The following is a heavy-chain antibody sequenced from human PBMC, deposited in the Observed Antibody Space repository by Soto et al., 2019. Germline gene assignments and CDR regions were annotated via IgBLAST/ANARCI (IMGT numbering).Heavy chain of an antibody. CDR1: GFTFSRYS. D-gene: IGHD3-22*01. J-gene: IGHJ1*01. Sequence: EVQLVESGGGLVQPGGSLRLSCAASGFTFSRYSMNWVRQTPGKGLEWVSYISSSGTTIYYADSVKGRFTISRDNAKNSLYLQMNSLRAEDTAVYYCASLRPYYDDSRVYPGWGQGTLVTVSS. CDR3: ASLRPYYDDSRVYPG. CDR2: ISSSGTTI. V-gene: IGHV3-48*01.